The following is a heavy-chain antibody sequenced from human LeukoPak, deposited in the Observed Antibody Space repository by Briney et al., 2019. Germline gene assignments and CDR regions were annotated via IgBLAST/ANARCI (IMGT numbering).Heavy chain of an antibody. D-gene: IGHD5-18*01. J-gene: IGHJ4*02. V-gene: IGHV3-33*01. CDR3: ARPPTAMVTVGIDY. CDR1: GFTFSSYG. CDR2: IWYDGNNR. Sequence: GGSLRLSRAASGFTFSSYGMHWVRQAPGKGLEWVAVIWYDGNNRNYADSVKGRFTISRDNSKNTLYLQMSSLRAEDTAVYYCARPPTAMVTVGIDYWGQGTLVTVSS.